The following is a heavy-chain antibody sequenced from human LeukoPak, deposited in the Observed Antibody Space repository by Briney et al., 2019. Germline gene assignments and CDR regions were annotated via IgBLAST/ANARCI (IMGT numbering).Heavy chain of an antibody. Sequence: GGSLRLSCAASGFTFSSYEMNWIRQAPGKGLEWISYISNSGSTKYYADSVKGRFTISRDNAKNSLYLQMNSLRVEDTAVYYCAKVANYYYGSESYYFFEHWGQGTPVTASS. CDR1: GFTFSSYE. V-gene: IGHV3-48*03. J-gene: IGHJ4*02. CDR3: AKVANYYYGSESYYFFEH. D-gene: IGHD3-10*01. CDR2: ISNSGSTK.